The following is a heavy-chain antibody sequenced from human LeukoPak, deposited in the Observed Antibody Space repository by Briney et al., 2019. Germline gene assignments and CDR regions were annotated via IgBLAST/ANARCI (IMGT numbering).Heavy chain of an antibody. CDR1: GESFSGYY. Sequence: SETLSLTCAVYGESFSGYYWSWIRQPPGKGLEWIGEINHSGSTNYNPSLKSRVTISVDTSKNQFSLKLSSVTAADTAVYYCARGPYRLGYCSGGSCYYFDYWAREPWSPSPQ. J-gene: IGHJ4*02. D-gene: IGHD2-15*01. CDR2: INHSGST. CDR3: ARGPYRLGYCSGGSCYYFDY. V-gene: IGHV4-34*01.